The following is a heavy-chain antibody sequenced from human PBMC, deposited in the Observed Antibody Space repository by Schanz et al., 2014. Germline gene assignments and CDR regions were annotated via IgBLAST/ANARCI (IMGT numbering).Heavy chain of an antibody. V-gene: IGHV3-11*06. CDR3: ARSYSSGWYPYYYGMDV. CDR1: GFTFSDYY. D-gene: IGHD6-19*01. J-gene: IGHJ6*02. CDR2: ISSSSSYT. Sequence: QVQLVESGGGLVKPGGSLRLSCVASGFTFSDYYMSWIRQAPGKGLEWVSYISSSSSYTNYADSVKGRFTISRDNAKNSLXLQMNSLRAEDTAVYYCARSYSSGWYPYYYGMDVWGQGTTVTVSS.